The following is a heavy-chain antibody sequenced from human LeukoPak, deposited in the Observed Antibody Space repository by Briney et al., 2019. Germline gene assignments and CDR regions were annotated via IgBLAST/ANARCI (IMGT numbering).Heavy chain of an antibody. D-gene: IGHD5-18*01. CDR2: IKQDGSEE. V-gene: IGHV3-7*01. CDR3: ASGSSYSGY. CDR1: GFTFSTYW. Sequence: GGSLRLSCAASGFTFSTYWMTWVRQAPGKGLEWVANIKQDGSEEYYVDSVKGRFTISRDNAKNSLCLQMNSLRAEDTAVYYCASGSSYSGYWGQGTLVTVSS. J-gene: IGHJ4*02.